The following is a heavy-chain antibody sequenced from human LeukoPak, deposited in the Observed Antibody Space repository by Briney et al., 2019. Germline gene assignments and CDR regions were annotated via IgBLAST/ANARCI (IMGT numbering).Heavy chain of an antibody. J-gene: IGHJ4*02. D-gene: IGHD2-2*03. CDR3: AEDTTGYSSSSFEY. CDR2: ISGSGDNS. CDR1: GFTFSSYA. V-gene: IGHV3-23*01. Sequence: GGSLRLSCAASGFTFSSYAMSWVRQAPGKGLEWVSDISGSGDNSYYADSVKGRFTVSRDNSKNTLYLQLNSLRADDTAVYYCAEDTTGYSSSSFEYWGQGTLVTVSS.